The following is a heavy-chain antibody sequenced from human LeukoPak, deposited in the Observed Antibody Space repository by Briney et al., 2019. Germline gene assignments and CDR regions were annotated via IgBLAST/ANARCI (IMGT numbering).Heavy chain of an antibody. Sequence: PSETLSLTCSVSGHSISSGYYWGWIRQPPGKGLEWIGSIYHSGSTYYNPSLKSRVTISVDTSKTQFSLKLSSVTAADTAVYYCARDRGAYFDYWGQGTLVTVSS. CDR2: IYHSGST. V-gene: IGHV4-38-2*02. D-gene: IGHD1-26*01. CDR3: ARDRGAYFDY. J-gene: IGHJ4*02. CDR1: GHSISSGYY.